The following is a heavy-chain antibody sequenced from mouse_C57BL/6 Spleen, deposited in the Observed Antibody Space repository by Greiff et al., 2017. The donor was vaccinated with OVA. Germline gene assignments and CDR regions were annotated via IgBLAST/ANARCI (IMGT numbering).Heavy chain of an antibody. Sequence: VQLVESGPGLVAPSQSLSITCTVSGFSLTSYGVHWVRQPPGKGLEWLVVIWSDGSTTYNSALKSRLSISKDNSKSQVFLKMNSLQTDDTAMYYCARHHYGSSNYAMDYWGQGTSVTVSS. CDR3: ARHHYGSSNYAMDY. CDR2: IWSDGST. V-gene: IGHV2-6-1*01. CDR1: GFSLTSYG. J-gene: IGHJ4*01. D-gene: IGHD1-1*01.